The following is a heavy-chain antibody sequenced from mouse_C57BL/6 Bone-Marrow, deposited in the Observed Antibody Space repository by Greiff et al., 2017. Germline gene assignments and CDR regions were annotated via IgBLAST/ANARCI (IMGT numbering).Heavy chain of an antibody. CDR1: GYTFTSYW. CDR3: ASLLWLRRRRFAY. V-gene: IGHV1-64*01. D-gene: IGHD2-2*01. CDR2: IHPNSGST. J-gene: IGHJ3*01. Sequence: QVHVKQSGAELVKPGASVKLSCKASGYTFTSYWMHWVKQRPGQGLEWIGMIHPNSGSTNYNEKFKSKATLTVDKSSSTAYMQLSSLTSEDSAVYYCASLLWLRRRRFAYWGQGTLVTVSA.